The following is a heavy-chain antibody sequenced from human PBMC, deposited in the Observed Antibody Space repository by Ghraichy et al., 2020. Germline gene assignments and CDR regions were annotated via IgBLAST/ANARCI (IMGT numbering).Heavy chain of an antibody. J-gene: IGHJ5*02. CDR1: GGSISSYY. CDR2: IYTSGST. Sequence: SETLSLTCTVSGGSISSYYWSWIRQPAGKGLEWIGRIYTSGSTNYNPSLKSRVTMSVDTSKNQFSLKLSSVTAADTAVYYCARDRPRGVVVVPAAIDPWFDPWGQGTLVTVSS. CDR3: ARDRPRGVVVVPAAIDPWFDP. V-gene: IGHV4-4*07. D-gene: IGHD2-2*02.